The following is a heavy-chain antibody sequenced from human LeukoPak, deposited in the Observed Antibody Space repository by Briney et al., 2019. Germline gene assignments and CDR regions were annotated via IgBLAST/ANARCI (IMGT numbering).Heavy chain of an antibody. CDR2: IYTSGST. D-gene: IGHD3-3*01. Sequence: SQTLSLTCTVSGGSISSYYWSWIRQPAGKGLEWIGRIYTSGSTNYNPSLKSRVTVSVDKSKNQFSLKLSSVTAADTAVYYCARDPGNFWSGLDYWGQGTLVTVSS. CDR1: GGSISSYY. CDR3: ARDPGNFWSGLDY. V-gene: IGHV4-4*07. J-gene: IGHJ4*02.